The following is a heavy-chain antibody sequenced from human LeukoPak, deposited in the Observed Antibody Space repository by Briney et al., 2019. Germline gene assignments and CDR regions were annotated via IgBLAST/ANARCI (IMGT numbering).Heavy chain of an antibody. Sequence: AVTVSYKDSAGTFSSYSISWVGQAPAQGLEGMGRIIPILGIENYAQKSQGRVTIIADNSTGTAHMEPDSWRSDETAVYYCWREGGLWREELPPSYWGQGTLVSVSS. CDR1: AGTFSSYS. V-gene: IGHV1-69*04. J-gene: IGHJ1*01. CDR3: WREGGLWREELPPSY. CDR2: IIPILGIE. D-gene: IGHD1-7*01.